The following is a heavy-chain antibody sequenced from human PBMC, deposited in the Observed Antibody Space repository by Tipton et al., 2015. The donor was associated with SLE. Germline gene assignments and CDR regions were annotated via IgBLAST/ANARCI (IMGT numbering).Heavy chain of an antibody. CDR1: GGSISSYY. CDR2: IHDGGST. CDR3: ARVREDHNYDFDN. D-gene: IGHD5-24*01. V-gene: IGHV4-59*01. J-gene: IGHJ4*02. Sequence: TLSLTCTVSGGSISSYYWSWIRQPPGKGLEWIGFIHDGGSTNYNPSLMSRVAISLDTSKNQLSLRLTSVTAADTAVYFCARVREDHNYDFDNWGQGNLVTASS.